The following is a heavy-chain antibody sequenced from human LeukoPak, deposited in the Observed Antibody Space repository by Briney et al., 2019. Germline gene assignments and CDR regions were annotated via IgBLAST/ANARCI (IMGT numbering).Heavy chain of an antibody. Sequence: GGSLRLSCAASGFTFSNYGMHWVRQAPGQGLEWVAFVRYDESNKFYTDSVKGRFTISRDNSKNTVYLQMNSLRAEDTAVYYCAELGITMIGGVWGKGTTVTISS. V-gene: IGHV3-30*02. J-gene: IGHJ6*04. D-gene: IGHD3-10*02. CDR2: VRYDESNK. CDR1: GFTFSNYG. CDR3: AELGITMIGGV.